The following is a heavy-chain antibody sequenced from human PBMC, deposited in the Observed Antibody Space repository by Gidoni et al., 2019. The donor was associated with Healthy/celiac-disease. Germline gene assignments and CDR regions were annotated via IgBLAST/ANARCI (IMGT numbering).Heavy chain of an antibody. CDR1: GGSISSGSYY. J-gene: IGHJ3*02. D-gene: IGHD1-1*01. CDR3: ASGQLQDAFDI. CDR2: IYTSGRT. Sequence: QVQLQESGPGLVKPSQTLSLTCTVTGGSISSGSYYWSWIRQPAGKGLEWMGRIYTSGRTNYNPSLKIRVTMSVDTSKNQFSLKLSSVTAADTAVYYCASGQLQDAFDIWGQGTMVTVSS. V-gene: IGHV4-61*02.